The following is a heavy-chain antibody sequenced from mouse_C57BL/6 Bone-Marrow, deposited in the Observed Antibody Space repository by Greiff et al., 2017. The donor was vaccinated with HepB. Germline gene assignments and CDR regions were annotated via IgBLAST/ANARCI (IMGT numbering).Heavy chain of an antibody. J-gene: IGHJ3*01. CDR3: ARGGLLGGFAY. Sequence: EVKLVESEGGLVQPGSSMKLSCTASGFTFSDYYMAWVRQVPEKGLEWVANINYDGSSTYYLDSLKSRFIISRDNAKNILYLQMSSLKSEDTATYYCARGGLLGGFAYWGQGTLVTVSA. CDR2: INYDGSST. D-gene: IGHD2-3*01. CDR1: GFTFSDYY. V-gene: IGHV5-16*01.